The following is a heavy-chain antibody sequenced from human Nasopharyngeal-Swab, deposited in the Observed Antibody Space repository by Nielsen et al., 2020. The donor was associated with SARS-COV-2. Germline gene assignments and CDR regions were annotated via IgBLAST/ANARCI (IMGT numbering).Heavy chain of an antibody. Sequence: SETLSLTCTVSGGSISPYYWGWIRQPPGKGLEWIGYIYYTGSTNYNPSLKSRLTISVDRSKNQFSLQLNSVTPEDTAVYYCARDVRVGEWKPFEYWGQGTPVTVSS. V-gene: IGHV4-59*12. CDR3: ARDVRVGEWKPFEY. J-gene: IGHJ4*02. CDR1: GGSISPYY. CDR2: IYYTGST. D-gene: IGHD3-10*02.